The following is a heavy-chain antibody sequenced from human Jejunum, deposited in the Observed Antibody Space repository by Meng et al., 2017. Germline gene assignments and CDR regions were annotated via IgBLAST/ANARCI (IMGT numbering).Heavy chain of an antibody. CDR2: TYYRSKWYI. CDR1: GDSVSSNNAC. D-gene: IGHD1-26*01. CDR3: AGGGLVRSTRGYFDY. V-gene: IGHV6-1*01. J-gene: IGHJ4*02. Sequence: QLQQSGPGLVKHSQTLSRTCAISGDSVSSNNACWNWIRHPPSRGLEWQGRTYYRSKWYIDYAVSVKSRITINPDTSKNQFSLHLNSVTPEDTAVYYCAGGGLVRSTRGYFDYWGQGTLVTVSS.